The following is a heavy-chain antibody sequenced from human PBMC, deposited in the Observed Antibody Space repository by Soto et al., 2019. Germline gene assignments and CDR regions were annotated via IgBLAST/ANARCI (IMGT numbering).Heavy chain of an antibody. Sequence: GASVKVSCKASGYTFNTYSISWVRQAPGQGLDWMGWISGYNGDTHYAQKFQGRVTMTTDTSTSTAYMELRSLRSDDTAMYYCARENVLSYVDTAMVDYFDYWGQGTLVTVSS. D-gene: IGHD5-18*01. CDR2: ISGYNGDT. V-gene: IGHV1-18*01. J-gene: IGHJ4*02. CDR1: GYTFNTYS. CDR3: ARENVLSYVDTAMVDYFDY.